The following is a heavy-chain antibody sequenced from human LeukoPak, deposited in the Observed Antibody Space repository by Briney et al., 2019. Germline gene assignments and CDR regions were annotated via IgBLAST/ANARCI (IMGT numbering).Heavy chain of an antibody. CDR2: IYYSGST. D-gene: IGHD2-15*01. Sequence: SETLSLTCTVSGGSISSGGYYWSWIRQHPGKGLEWIGYIYYSGSTYYNPSLKSRVTISVDTSKNQFSLKLSSVTAADTAVYYCAMQSYCSGGSCRRYFDLWGRGTLVTVSS. CDR3: AMQSYCSGGSCRRYFDL. V-gene: IGHV4-31*03. CDR1: GGSISSGGYY. J-gene: IGHJ2*01.